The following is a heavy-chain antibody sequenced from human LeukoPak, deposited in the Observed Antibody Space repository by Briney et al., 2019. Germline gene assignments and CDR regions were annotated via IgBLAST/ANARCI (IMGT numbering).Heavy chain of an antibody. CDR3: ARGHNYGFDY. CDR1: GFTFSSYG. CDR2: ISYDGSNK. V-gene: IGHV3-30*03. J-gene: IGHJ4*02. D-gene: IGHD5-18*01. Sequence: PGRSLRLSCAASGFTFSSYGMHWVRQAPGKGLEWVAVISYDGSNKYYADSVKGRFTISRDNSKNTLYLQMNSLRAEDTAVYYCARGHNYGFDYWGQGTLATVSS.